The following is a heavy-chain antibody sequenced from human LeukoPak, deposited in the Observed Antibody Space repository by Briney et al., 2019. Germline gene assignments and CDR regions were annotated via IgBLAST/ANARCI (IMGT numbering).Heavy chain of an antibody. D-gene: IGHD5-24*01. CDR1: GGSISSSSYY. J-gene: IGHJ4*02. CDR2: IYYSGST. CDR3: ARLLDGYNSGDY. V-gene: IGHV4-39*01. Sequence: PSESLSLTCTVSGGSISSSSYYWGWIRQPPGKGLEWIGSIYYSGSTYYNPSLKSRVTISVDTSKNQFSLKLSSVTAADTAVYYCARLLDGYNSGDYWGQGTLVTVSS.